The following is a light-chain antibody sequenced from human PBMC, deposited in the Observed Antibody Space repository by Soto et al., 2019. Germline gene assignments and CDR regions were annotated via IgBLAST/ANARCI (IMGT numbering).Light chain of an antibody. V-gene: IGKV3-11*01. CDR1: QSVSSSY. J-gene: IGKJ1*01. Sequence: EIVMTQSPATLSLSPGERATLSCRASQSVSSSYLSWYQQKPGQAPRLLIYDASNRATGIPPRFSGSGSGTDFTLTISSLEPEDFAVYYCQQRSNWRRTFGQGTKGDIK. CDR2: DAS. CDR3: QQRSNWRRT.